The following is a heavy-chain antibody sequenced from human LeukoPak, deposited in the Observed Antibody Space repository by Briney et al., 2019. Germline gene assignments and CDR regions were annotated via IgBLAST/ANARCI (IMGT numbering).Heavy chain of an antibody. V-gene: IGHV4-59*08. D-gene: IGHD2-8*01. J-gene: IGHJ4*02. CDR2: IYYTGMT. CDR1: DGSISNYF. CDR3: ARHGRMVIMSKFSTGIDQ. Sequence: SETLSLTCTVPDGSISNYFWSWIRQPPGKGLEWIGYIYYTGMTNSNPSLKSRVTISMGTSKNQFSLNLRSVTAADTAIYYCARHGRMVIMSKFSTGIDQWGQGTLVTVSS.